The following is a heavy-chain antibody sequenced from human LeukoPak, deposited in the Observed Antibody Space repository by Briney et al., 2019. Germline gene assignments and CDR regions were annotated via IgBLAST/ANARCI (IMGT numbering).Heavy chain of an antibody. D-gene: IGHD3-3*01. CDR3: ARDLEDRYYDLWSGYYY. Sequence: ASVKVSCKASGYTFTSYGISWVRQAPGQGLEWMGWISAYNGNTNYAQKLQGRVTMTTDTSTSTAYMELRSLRSDDTAVYYCARDLEDRYYDLWSGYYYWGQGTLVTVSS. J-gene: IGHJ4*02. CDR1: GYTFTSYG. CDR2: ISAYNGNT. V-gene: IGHV1-18*01.